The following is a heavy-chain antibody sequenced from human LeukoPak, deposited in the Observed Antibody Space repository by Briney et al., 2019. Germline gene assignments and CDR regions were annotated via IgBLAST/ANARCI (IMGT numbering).Heavy chain of an antibody. Sequence: GGSLRLSCAASGFTFSSYDMSWVRQAPGKGLEWVSSITISGGSIFYADSVMGRFTISRDNYKNTLYLQMNSLSAEDTAVYYCAKRGNPAVGHHYLDVWGKGTTVSVSS. CDR1: GFTFSSYD. CDR3: AKRGNPAVGHHYLDV. D-gene: IGHD2-2*01. V-gene: IGHV3-23*01. CDR2: ITISGGSI. J-gene: IGHJ6*03.